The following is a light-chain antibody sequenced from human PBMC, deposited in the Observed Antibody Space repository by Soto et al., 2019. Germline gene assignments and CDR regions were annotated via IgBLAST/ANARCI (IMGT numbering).Light chain of an antibody. J-gene: IGLJ2*01. CDR3: TAWDDSLSGHVV. Sequence: QSVLTQPPSVSGAPGQTVTISCTGSSSNIGAGFDVHWYQQVPGTAPKLVLYSNTARPSGVPDRFSGSRSGSSGSLAITGLQPEDEADYYCTAWDDSLSGHVVFGGGTKLTVL. CDR1: SSNIGAGFD. CDR2: SNT. V-gene: IGLV1-40*01.